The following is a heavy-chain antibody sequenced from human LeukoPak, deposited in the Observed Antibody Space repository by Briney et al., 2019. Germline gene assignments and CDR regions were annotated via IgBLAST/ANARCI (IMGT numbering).Heavy chain of an antibody. Sequence: SETLSLTCTVSGYSISSGYYWGWIRQPPGKGLEWMGTIYHSGSTYYNPSLKSRVTISVDTSKNQFSLKLSSVTAADTAVYYCAGPYFDYWGQGTLVTVSS. J-gene: IGHJ4*02. CDR1: GYSISSGYY. CDR2: IYHSGST. CDR3: AGPYFDY. V-gene: IGHV4-38-2*02.